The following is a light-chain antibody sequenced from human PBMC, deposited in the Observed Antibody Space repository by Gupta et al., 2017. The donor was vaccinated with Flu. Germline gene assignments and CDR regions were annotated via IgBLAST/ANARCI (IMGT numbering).Light chain of an antibody. Sequence: SSSSIGSNTVNGYQQFPGSAPKILFYNDNERPSGVPDRFSASKSGTSASLAISGLQSEDEADYYCAAWDDSLHGGVFGGGTKLTVL. J-gene: IGLJ2*01. CDR2: NDN. V-gene: IGLV1-44*01. CDR3: AAWDDSLHGGV. CDR1: SSSIGSNT.